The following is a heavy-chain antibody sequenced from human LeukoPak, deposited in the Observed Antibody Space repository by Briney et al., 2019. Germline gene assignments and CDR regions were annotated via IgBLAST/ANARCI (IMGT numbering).Heavy chain of an antibody. CDR2: IYPGDSDT. CDR1: GYSFTSYW. J-gene: IGHJ4*02. CDR3: ARRGGYCSSTSCYGGYYFDY. D-gene: IGHD2-2*01. Sequence: GESLKISCKGSGYSFTSYWIGWVRQMPGKGLEWMGIIYPGDSDTRYSPSFQGQVTISADKSISTAYLQWSSLKASDTAMYYCARRGGYCSSTSCYGGYYFDYWGQGTLVTVSS. V-gene: IGHV5-51*01.